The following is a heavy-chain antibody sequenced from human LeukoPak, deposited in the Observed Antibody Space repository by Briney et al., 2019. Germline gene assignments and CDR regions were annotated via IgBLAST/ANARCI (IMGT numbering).Heavy chain of an antibody. CDR1: GYTFTRYG. V-gene: IGHV1-18*01. CDR2: ISAYNGNT. J-gene: IGHJ6*03. CDR3: AREGVAAAGTDYYYYYMDV. D-gene: IGHD6-13*01. Sequence: GASVKVSCKASGYTFTRYGISWVRQAPGQGLEWMGWISAYNGNTNYAQKLQGRVTMTTDTSTSTAYMELRSLRSDDTAVYYCAREGVAAAGTDYYYYYMDVWGKGTTVTVSS.